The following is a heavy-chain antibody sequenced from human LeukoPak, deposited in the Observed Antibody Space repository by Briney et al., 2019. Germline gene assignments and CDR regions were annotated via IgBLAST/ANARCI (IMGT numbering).Heavy chain of an antibody. Sequence: ASVKVSCKASGGTFSSYAISWVRQAPGQGLEWMGGIIPIFGTANYAQKFQGRVTITADESTSIAYMELSSLRSEDTAVYYCARERPLITMIVVQPDNWFDPWGQGTLVTVSS. CDR3: ARERPLITMIVVQPDNWFDP. D-gene: IGHD3-22*01. CDR2: IIPIFGTA. CDR1: GGTFSSYA. J-gene: IGHJ5*02. V-gene: IGHV1-69*13.